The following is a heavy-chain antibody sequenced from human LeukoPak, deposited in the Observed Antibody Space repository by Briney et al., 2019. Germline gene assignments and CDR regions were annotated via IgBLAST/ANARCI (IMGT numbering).Heavy chain of an antibody. Sequence: GRSLRLSCAPSGFTFSSYGMHWVRHAPGKGLEWVAVISYDGSNKYYADSVKGRFTISRDNSKNTLYLQMNSLRAEDTAVYYCAKDMVWAAVAGTVDYWGQGTLVTVSS. CDR3: AKDMVWAAVAGTVDY. CDR1: GFTFSSYG. CDR2: ISYDGSNK. J-gene: IGHJ4*02. D-gene: IGHD6-19*01. V-gene: IGHV3-30*18.